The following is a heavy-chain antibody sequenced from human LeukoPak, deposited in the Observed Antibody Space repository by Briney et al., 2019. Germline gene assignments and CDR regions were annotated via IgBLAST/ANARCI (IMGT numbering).Heavy chain of an antibody. CDR1: SYTFPNYA. CDR3: AREANYDDTPDAFDI. V-gene: IGHV1-18*01. Sequence: ASVKVSCKASSYTFPNYAISWVRQAPRQGLEWMGWISAYNGHTNYAQKFQGRVTMTRDTSTSTAYLELRSLRSDDTAVYYCAREANYDDTPDAFDIWGQGTMVTVSS. D-gene: IGHD3-22*01. CDR2: ISAYNGHT. J-gene: IGHJ3*02.